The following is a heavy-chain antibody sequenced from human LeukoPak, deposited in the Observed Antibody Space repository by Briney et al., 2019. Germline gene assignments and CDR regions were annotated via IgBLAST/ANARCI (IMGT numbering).Heavy chain of an antibody. Sequence: GESLQISCTGSGYGFNNYWIAWVRQMTGKGLEWMGIIYPADSDVAYNPSFQGQVTISADNSNNTTYLQWSSLKASDTAIYYCARLGYFYGSGAGTGRAFDNWGQGTLVTVSS. CDR3: ARLGYFYGSGAGTGRAFDN. CDR2: IYPADSDV. V-gene: IGHV5-51*01. D-gene: IGHD3-10*01. CDR1: GYGFNNYW. J-gene: IGHJ4*01.